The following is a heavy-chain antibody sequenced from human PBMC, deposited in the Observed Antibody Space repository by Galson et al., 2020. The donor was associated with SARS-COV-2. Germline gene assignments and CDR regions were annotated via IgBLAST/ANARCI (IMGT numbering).Heavy chain of an antibody. Sequence: SETLSLTCSVSGGSMSKYYWSWIRQSPGKGLEWIGNIYYSGGTKYDPSLKSRVSTSVDTSENQFSLKLNSVTAADTAVYYCARVGGNDGWNWFDPWGQGTLVTVSS. CDR2: IYYSGGT. CDR1: GGSMSKYY. CDR3: ARVGGNDGWNWFDP. V-gene: IGHV4-59*01. J-gene: IGHJ5*02. D-gene: IGHD1-1*01.